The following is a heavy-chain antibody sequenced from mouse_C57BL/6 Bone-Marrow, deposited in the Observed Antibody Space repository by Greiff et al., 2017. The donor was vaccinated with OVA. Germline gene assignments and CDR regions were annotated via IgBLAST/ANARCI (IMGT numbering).Heavy chain of an antibody. CDR1: GYSITSGYY. CDR2: IRYDGST. D-gene: IGHD1-1*01. Sequence: EVKLMESGPGLVKPSQSLSLTCSVTGYSITSGYYWNWIRQFPGNKLEWMGYIRYDGSTNYNPSLKNRISITRDTSKNQFFLKLNSVTTEDTATYYCARYYPYWYFDVWGTGTTVTVSS. V-gene: IGHV3-6*01. CDR3: ARYYPYWYFDV. J-gene: IGHJ1*03.